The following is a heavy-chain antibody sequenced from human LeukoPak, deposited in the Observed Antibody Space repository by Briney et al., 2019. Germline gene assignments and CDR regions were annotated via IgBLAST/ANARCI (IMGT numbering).Heavy chain of an antibody. J-gene: IGHJ5*02. Sequence: SETLSLTCTVSGGSISSYYWSWIRQPPGKGLEWVGYIYYSGSTNYNPSLKSRVTISVDTSKNQFSLKLSSVTAADTAVYYCARADDIFTGYLHPPFDPWGQGTLVTVSS. D-gene: IGHD3-9*01. CDR3: ARADDIFTGYLHPPFDP. CDR1: GGSISSYY. CDR2: IYYSGST. V-gene: IGHV4-59*01.